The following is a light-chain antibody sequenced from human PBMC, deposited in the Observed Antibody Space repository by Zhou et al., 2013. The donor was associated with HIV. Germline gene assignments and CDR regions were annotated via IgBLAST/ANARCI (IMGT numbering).Light chain of an antibody. Sequence: DIQMTQSPSTLSASVGDRVTITCRASQSISSWLAWYQQKPGKAPKLLIYKASSLKSGVPSRFSGSASGTEFTLTISSLQPDDFATYYCHQYNTYPYTFGPGDQAGDQT. CDR2: KAS. V-gene: IGKV1-5*03. CDR3: HQYNTYPYT. CDR1: QSISSW. J-gene: IGKJ2*01.